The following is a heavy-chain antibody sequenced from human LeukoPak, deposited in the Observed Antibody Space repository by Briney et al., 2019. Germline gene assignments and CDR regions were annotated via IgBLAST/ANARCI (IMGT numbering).Heavy chain of an antibody. J-gene: IGHJ4*02. V-gene: IGHV1-58*01. CDR2: IVVGSGNT. CDR1: GFTFTSSA. D-gene: IGHD1-26*01. Sequence: ASVKVSCKASGFTFTSSAVQWVRQARGQRLEWIGWIVVGSGNTNYAQKFQERVTITRDMSTSTAYMELSSLRSEDTAVYYCAAVMSYSGSLYYFDYGGEGTLGTVSS. CDR3: AAVMSYSGSLYYFDY.